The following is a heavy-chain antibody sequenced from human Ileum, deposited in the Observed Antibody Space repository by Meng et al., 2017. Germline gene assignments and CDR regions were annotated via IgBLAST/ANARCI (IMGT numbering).Heavy chain of an antibody. CDR3: ARYRSGSSDY. Sequence: QEYLVGSGGGGVQPGTSLRLSCAASGVTFRSYGMHWVRQAPGKGLEWVAVIWFDGSKTYYADSVKGRFTVSRDNSKNTLYLQMNSLRADDTAVYYCARYRSGSSDYWGPGTLVTVSS. CDR2: IWFDGSKT. J-gene: IGHJ4*02. D-gene: IGHD6-19*01. CDR1: GVTFRSYG. V-gene: IGHV3-33*01.